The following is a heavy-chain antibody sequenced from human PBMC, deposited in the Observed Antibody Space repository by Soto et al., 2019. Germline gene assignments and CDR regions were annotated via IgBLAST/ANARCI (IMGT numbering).Heavy chain of an antibody. V-gene: IGHV3-64*02. Sequence: EVQLVESGEGLVQPGGSLRLSCAASGFTFSSYAMHWVRQAPGKGLEYVSAISSNGGSTYYADSVKGRFIISRDNSKNTLYLQMGSLRAEDMAVYYCARSPGYSGYELYYGMDVWGQGTTVTVSS. D-gene: IGHD5-12*01. CDR1: GFTFSSYA. CDR3: ARSPGYSGYELYYGMDV. J-gene: IGHJ6*02. CDR2: ISSNGGST.